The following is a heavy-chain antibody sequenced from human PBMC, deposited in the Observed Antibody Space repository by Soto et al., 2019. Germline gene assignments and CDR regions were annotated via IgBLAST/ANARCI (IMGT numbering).Heavy chain of an antibody. CDR2: ISYDGSNK. J-gene: IGHJ4*02. V-gene: IGHV3-30-3*01. CDR3: ARDQVKGTMTIL. Sequence: GGPLRLSCAASGFTFINYAMHGLRQAPGKGLEWVAVISYDGSNKYYEDSVKGRFTISRDNSKNTMYLQMNSLSAEDTAVYHCARDQVKGTMTILWGQGTLVTSPQ. CDR1: GFTFINYA. D-gene: IGHD4-17*01.